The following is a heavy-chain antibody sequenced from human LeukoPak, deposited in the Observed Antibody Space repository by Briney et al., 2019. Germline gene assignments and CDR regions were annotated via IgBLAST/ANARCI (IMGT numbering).Heavy chain of an antibody. CDR2: IYYSGST. J-gene: IGHJ3*02. CDR1: GGSISSYY. D-gene: IGHD3-9*01. Sequence: SETLSLTCTVSGGSISSYYWSWIRQPPGKGLEWIGYIYYSGSTNCNPSLKSRVTISVDTSKNQFSLKLSSVTAADTAVYYCARDRGPTYYDILTGYQTDAFDIWGQGTMVTVSS. CDR3: ARDRGPTYYDILTGYQTDAFDI. V-gene: IGHV4-59*01.